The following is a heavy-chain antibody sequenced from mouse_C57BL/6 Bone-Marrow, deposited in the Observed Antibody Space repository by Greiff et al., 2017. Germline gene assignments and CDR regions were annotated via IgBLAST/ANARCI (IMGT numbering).Heavy chain of an antibody. CDR1: GFSLTSYA. D-gene: IGHD2-1*01. CDR2: IWPGGGT. V-gene: IGHV2-9-1*01. Sequence: VQLQESGPGLVAPSQSLSITCTVSGFSLTSYAISWVRQPPGKGLEWLGVIWPGGGTNYNSALNSRLSISKDNSKSQVFLKMNSLQTDDTARYDGARDKEYYGNPDWFAYWGQGTLVTVSA. CDR3: ARDKEYYGNPDWFAY. J-gene: IGHJ3*01.